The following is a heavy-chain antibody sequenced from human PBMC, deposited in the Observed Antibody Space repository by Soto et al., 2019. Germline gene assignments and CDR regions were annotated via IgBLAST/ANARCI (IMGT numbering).Heavy chain of an antibody. Sequence: ESGGGLIQPGESLRLSCAAFGLTISGKKYVAWVRQAPGKGLEWVSALYDVDGSFYADSVTGRFNNSSDSSKTTVYLQMNDLRPDDTAVYYCATWHEREHAFDVWGQGTTVTISS. D-gene: IGHD1-1*01. CDR2: LYDVDGS. CDR3: ATWHEREHAFDV. CDR1: GLTISGKKY. J-gene: IGHJ3*01. V-gene: IGHV3-53*01.